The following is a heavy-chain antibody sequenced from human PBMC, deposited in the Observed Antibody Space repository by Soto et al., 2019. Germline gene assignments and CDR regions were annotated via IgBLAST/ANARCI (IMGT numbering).Heavy chain of an antibody. V-gene: IGHV4-59*01. D-gene: IGHD1-26*01. CDR2: IYHSGRS. CDR1: GSSINDNY. J-gene: IGHJ5*02. CDR3: AKGGHHGRGDWFDP. Sequence: PSETLSLTCTVSGSSINDNYWSWIRQTPGKGLEWIANIYHSGRSNYNPSLKSRVIISVDLPKNQFSLTVTSVTAADTAVYYCAKGGHHGRGDWFDPWGKANTVTVSA.